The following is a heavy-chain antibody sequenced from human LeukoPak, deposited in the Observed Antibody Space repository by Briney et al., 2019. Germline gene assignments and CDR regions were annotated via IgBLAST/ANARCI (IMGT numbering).Heavy chain of an antibody. J-gene: IGHJ4*02. CDR3: AREAVRGDTATLKGAMGY. CDR1: GFTFSSYG. D-gene: IGHD5-18*01. CDR2: IRYDGSNK. Sequence: GGSLRLSCAVSGFTFSSYGIHWVRQAPGKGLEWVAFIRYDGSNKYYADSVKGRFTISRDNSKNTLYLQMNSLRAEDTAVYYCAREAVRGDTATLKGAMGYWGQGTLVTVSS. V-gene: IGHV3-30*02.